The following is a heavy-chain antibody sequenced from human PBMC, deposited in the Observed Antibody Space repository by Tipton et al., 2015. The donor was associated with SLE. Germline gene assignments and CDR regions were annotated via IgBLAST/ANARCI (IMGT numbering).Heavy chain of an antibody. CDR3: AVYCSSTSCSFDY. CDR2: INHSGST. D-gene: IGHD2-2*01. CDR1: GGSFSGYY. Sequence: TLSLTCAVYGGSFSGYYWNRIRQPPGKGLEWIGEINHSGSTNYNPSLKSRVTISVDTSKNQFSLKLSSVTAADTAVYYCAVYCSSTSCSFDYWGQGTLVTVSS. J-gene: IGHJ4*02. V-gene: IGHV4-34*01.